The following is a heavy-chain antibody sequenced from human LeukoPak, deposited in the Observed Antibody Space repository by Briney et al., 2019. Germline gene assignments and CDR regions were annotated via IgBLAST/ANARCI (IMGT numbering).Heavy chain of an antibody. CDR1: GFTFSSYS. V-gene: IGHV3-21*04. Sequence: PGGSLRLSCAASGFTFSSYSMNWVRQAPGKGLEWVSSISSSSSYIYYADSVKGRFTISRDNAKNSLYLQMNSLRAEDTALYYCAKDIRGDRVDILTGSKPVAFDIWGQGTMVTASS. D-gene: IGHD3-9*01. CDR2: ISSSSSYI. J-gene: IGHJ3*02. CDR3: AKDIRGDRVDILTGSKPVAFDI.